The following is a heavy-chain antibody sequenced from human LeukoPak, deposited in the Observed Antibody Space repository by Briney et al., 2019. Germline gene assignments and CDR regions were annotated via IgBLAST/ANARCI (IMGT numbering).Heavy chain of an antibody. Sequence: SETLSLTCTVSGGSISSGGYYWNWIRQHPVRGLEWIGYIYYSGSTYYNPSLKSRVTISVDTSKNQFSLKLSSVTAADTAVYYCARSPGGVAPYYFDYWGQGTLVTVSS. CDR3: ARSPGGVAPYYFDY. CDR2: IYYSGST. V-gene: IGHV4-31*03. J-gene: IGHJ4*02. CDR1: GGSISSGGYY. D-gene: IGHD3-16*01.